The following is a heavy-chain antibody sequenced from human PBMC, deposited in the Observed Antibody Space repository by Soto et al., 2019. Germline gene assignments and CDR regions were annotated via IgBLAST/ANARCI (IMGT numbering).Heavy chain of an antibody. V-gene: IGHV4-39*07. D-gene: IGHD2-2*01. CDR1: GGSISSSSYY. CDR2: IYYSGST. Sequence: SETLSLTCTVSGGSISSSSYYWGWIRQPPGKGLEWIGSIYYSGSTYYNPSLKSRVTISVDTSKNQFSLKLSSVTAADTAVYYCARDSVPAATDAFDIWGQGTMVTVSS. CDR3: ARDSVPAATDAFDI. J-gene: IGHJ3*02.